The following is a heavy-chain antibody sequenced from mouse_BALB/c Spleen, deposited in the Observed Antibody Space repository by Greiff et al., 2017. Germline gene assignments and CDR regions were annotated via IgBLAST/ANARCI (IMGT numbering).Heavy chain of an antibody. CDR1: GFNIKDYY. CDR3: NAGQLGLHFDY. J-gene: IGHJ2*01. Sequence: VQLQQSGAELVRPGASVKLSCTASGFNIKDYYMHWVKQRPEQGLEWIGWIDPENGDTEYAPKFQGKATMTADTSSNTAYLQLSSLTSEDTAVYYCNAGQLGLHFDYWGQGTTLTVSS. V-gene: IGHV14-4*02. CDR2: IDPENGDT. D-gene: IGHD3-2*01.